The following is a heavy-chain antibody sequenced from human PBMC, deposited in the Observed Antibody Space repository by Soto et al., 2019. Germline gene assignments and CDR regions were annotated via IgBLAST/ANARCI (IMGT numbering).Heavy chain of an antibody. CDR2: IYSGGST. CDR3: ARGRGYCSGGSCYSAYYYYGMDV. J-gene: IGHJ6*02. D-gene: IGHD2-15*01. CDR1: GFTVSSNY. V-gene: IGHV3-53*04. Sequence: GGSLRLSCAASGFTVSSNYMSWVRQAPGKGLEWVSVIYSGGSTYYADSVKGRFTISRHNSKNTLYLQMNSLRAEDTAVYYCARGRGYCSGGSCYSAYYYYGMDVWGQGTTVTVSS.